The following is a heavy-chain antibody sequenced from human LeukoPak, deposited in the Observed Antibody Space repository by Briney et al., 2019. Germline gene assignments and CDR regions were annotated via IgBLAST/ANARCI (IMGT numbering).Heavy chain of an antibody. CDR3: ASLAVAGTYGFDY. V-gene: IGHV3-30*02. J-gene: IGHJ4*02. Sequence: GGSLRLSCAASGFTFSTYGMHWVRQAPGKGLEWVAFIRSDGSNKYYADSVKGRFSISRDNSQNTLYLQMNSLRPEDTAVYYCASLAVAGTYGFDYWGQGTLVTVSS. D-gene: IGHD6-19*01. CDR2: IRSDGSNK. CDR1: GFTFSTYG.